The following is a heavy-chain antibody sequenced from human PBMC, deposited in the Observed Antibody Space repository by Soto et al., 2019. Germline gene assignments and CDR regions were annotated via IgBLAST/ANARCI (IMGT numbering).Heavy chain of an antibody. CDR3: ARDQGYYDSSGYFDY. J-gene: IGHJ4*01. D-gene: IGHD3-22*01. CDR2: IYYSGGT. V-gene: IGHV4-61*03. CDR1: GGSVSSGSFS. Sequence: SETLSLTCTVSGGSVSSGSFSWSWIRQPPGKGLEWIGYIYYSGGTNYNPSLKNRVTIQKDTSANHFSLNLSSVTAADTAIYYCARDQGYYDSSGYFDYWGHGTLVTVSS.